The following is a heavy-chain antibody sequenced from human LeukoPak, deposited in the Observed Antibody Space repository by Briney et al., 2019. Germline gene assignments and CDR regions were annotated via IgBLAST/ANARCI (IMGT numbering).Heavy chain of an antibody. Sequence: ASVKVSCKASGYTFTNFDINWVRQAPGQGHEWMGWMNPKSGDAGYAQKFQGRLTLTRDTSISTAYMELSSLRSEDTAFYYCARAPMGTAALYWGQGTLVTVSS. D-gene: IGHD2-2*01. CDR2: MNPKSGDA. J-gene: IGHJ4*02. CDR1: GYTFTNFD. CDR3: ARAPMGTAALY. V-gene: IGHV1-8*01.